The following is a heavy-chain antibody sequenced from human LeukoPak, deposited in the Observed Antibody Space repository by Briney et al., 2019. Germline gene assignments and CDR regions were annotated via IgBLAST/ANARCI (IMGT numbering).Heavy chain of an antibody. CDR3: ARRIPHYYGSGSPSHYFDY. CDR1: GCSISSGGYS. CDR2: IYHSGST. J-gene: IGHJ4*02. Sequence: SQTLSLTCAVSGCSISSGGYSWSWIRQPPGKGLEWIGYIYHSGSTYYNPSLKSRVTISVDRSKNQFSLKLSSVTAADTAVYYCARRIPHYYGSGSPSHYFDYWGQGTLVTVSS. D-gene: IGHD3-10*01. V-gene: IGHV4-30-2*01.